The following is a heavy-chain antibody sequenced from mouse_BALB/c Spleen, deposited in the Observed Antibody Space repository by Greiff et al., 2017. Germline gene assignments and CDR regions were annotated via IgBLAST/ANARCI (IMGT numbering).Heavy chain of an antibody. CDR3: ARDQGYYGSPMDY. CDR2: IWGDGST. V-gene: IGHV2-6-7*01. Sequence: VQLVESGPGLVAPSQSLSITCTVSGFSLTGYGVNWVRQPPGKGLEWLGMIWGDGSTDYNSALKSRLSISKDNSKSQVFLKMNSLQTDDTARYYCARDQGYYGSPMDYWGQGTSVTVSS. J-gene: IGHJ4*01. CDR1: GFSLTGYG. D-gene: IGHD1-1*01.